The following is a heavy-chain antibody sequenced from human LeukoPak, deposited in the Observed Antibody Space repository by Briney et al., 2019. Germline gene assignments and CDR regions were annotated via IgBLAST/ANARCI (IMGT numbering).Heavy chain of an antibody. J-gene: IGHJ6*02. CDR3: ARGGTLVRGVAILYGMDV. V-gene: IGHV1-8*01. D-gene: IGHD3-10*01. CDR1: GYSITSYD. CDR2: MNSNSGNT. Sequence: GASVMVSCGASGYSITSYDINWVRQAAGQGLEWVGWMNSNSGNTGYARKFQGRVTLTRDTPINTAYMEVNSLTSEDTAVYYCARGGTLVRGVAILYGMDVWGQGTTATVSS.